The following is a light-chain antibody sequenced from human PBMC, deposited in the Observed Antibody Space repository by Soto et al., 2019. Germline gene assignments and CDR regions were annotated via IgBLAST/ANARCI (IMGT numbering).Light chain of an antibody. V-gene: IGLV2-14*02. CDR1: SSDVGSYNL. CDR2: EGS. J-gene: IGLJ3*02. CDR3: QSYDSSRGAWV. Sequence: QSALTQPASVSGSPGQSITISCTGTSSDVGSYNLVSWYQQHPGKAPKLMIYEGSKRPSGVSNRFSGSKSGTSASLAITGLQADDEADYYCQSYDSSRGAWVFGGGTKLTVL.